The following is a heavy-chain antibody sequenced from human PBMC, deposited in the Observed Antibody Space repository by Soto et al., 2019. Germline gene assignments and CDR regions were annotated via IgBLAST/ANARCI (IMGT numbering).Heavy chain of an antibody. CDR3: ARDPVATGLHKAFDI. D-gene: IGHD4-4*01. Sequence: VQLVQSGAEVRRPGASVTVSCKASGYAFTDSYIHWVRQVPGQGLEWMGWINPNSGGTYFAQSFQGRVAMTRDTSITTAYMELSRLKSDDTAVYYCARDPVATGLHKAFDIWGQGTMVTVSS. CDR1: GYAFTDSY. CDR2: INPNSGGT. V-gene: IGHV1-2*02. J-gene: IGHJ3*02.